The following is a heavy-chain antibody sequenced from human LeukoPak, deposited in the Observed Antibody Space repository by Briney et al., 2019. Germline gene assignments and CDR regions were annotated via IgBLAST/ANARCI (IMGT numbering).Heavy chain of an antibody. J-gene: IGHJ5*02. CDR3: ARDSSSWYIAHNWFDP. V-gene: IGHV3-74*01. CDR2: IKSDGSST. CDR1: GFTFSTYW. Sequence: PGGSLRLSCAASGFTFSTYWMSWVRQAPGKGLVWVSRIKSDGSSTSYADSVKGRFTISRDNAKNTLYLQMNSLRAEDTAVYYCARDSSSWYIAHNWFDPWGQGTLVTVSS. D-gene: IGHD6-13*01.